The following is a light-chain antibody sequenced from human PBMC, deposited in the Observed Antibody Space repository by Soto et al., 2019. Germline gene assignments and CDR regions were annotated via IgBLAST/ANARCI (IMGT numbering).Light chain of an antibody. J-gene: IGLJ2*01. CDR3: AAWDDRLNGVV. CDR2: SNN. V-gene: IGLV1-44*01. Sequence: QSVLTQPPSASGTPVQRVTIACSGSNSNIGSNAVNWYLQLPGTAPKVFIYSNNPRPSGVPDRFSGSKSGTSASLAISGLQSEDEADYYCAAWDDRLNGVVFGGGTKLTVL. CDR1: NSNIGSNA.